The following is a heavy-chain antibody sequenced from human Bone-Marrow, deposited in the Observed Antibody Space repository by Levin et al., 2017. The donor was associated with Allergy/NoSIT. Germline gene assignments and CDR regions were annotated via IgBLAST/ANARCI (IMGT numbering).Heavy chain of an antibody. CDR1: GFTFTSYA. CDR3: ARGLLWGKTIDY. J-gene: IGHJ4*02. CDR2: ISGSGTDT. D-gene: IGHD2-15*01. V-gene: IGHV3-23*01. Sequence: PGESLKISCAASGFTFTSYAMKWVRQAPGKGLEWVSSISGSGTDTYFADSVKGRFTISSDNSKNTVYLHMDSLRAEDTAIYYCARGLLWGKTIDYWGQGILVTVSS.